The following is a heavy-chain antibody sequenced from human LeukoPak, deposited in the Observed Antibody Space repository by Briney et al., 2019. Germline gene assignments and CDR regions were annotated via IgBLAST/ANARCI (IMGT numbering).Heavy chain of an antibody. CDR1: GFTFSTFV. Sequence: GGSLRLSCAASGFTFSTFVMHWVRQAPGRGLEWVTLISNDGSNKYYAHSAKVRFTISRDNSKYTLYLQMNSLRAEETAVYYCARDPMGIWYEGGQYFDYWGQGTLVTVSS. D-gene: IGHD6-13*01. V-gene: IGHV3-30*01. J-gene: IGHJ4*02. CDR3: ARDPMGIWYEGGQYFDY. CDR2: ISNDGSNK.